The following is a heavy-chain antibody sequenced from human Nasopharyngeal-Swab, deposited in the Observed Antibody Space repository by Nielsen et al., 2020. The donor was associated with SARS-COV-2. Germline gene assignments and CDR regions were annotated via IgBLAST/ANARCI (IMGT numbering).Heavy chain of an antibody. CDR2: STSSGSYI. D-gene: IGHD2-8*01. CDR3: VKDGYCTNGVCGFDAFDI. Sequence: GESLKISCAASGFTFTTYSMNWIRQTPGKGLEWVSYSTSSGSYIWYADSVKGRFTISRDNAKNSLFLQMNSLRAEDTALYYCVKDGYCTNGVCGFDAFDIWGRGTMVTVSS. J-gene: IGHJ3*02. CDR1: GFTFTTYS. V-gene: IGHV3-21*05.